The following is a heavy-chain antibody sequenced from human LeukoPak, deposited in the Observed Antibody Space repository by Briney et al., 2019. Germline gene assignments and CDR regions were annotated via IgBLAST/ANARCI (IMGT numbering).Heavy chain of an antibody. CDR2: ISSSSSTI. V-gene: IGHV3-48*04. CDR1: GFTFSSYS. J-gene: IGHJ6*03. Sequence: GGSLRLSCAASGFTFSSYSMNWVRQAPGKGLEWVSYISSSSSTIYYADSVKGRFTISRDNAKNSLYLQMNSLRAEDTAVYYCARDDQGTSCKNYYCYYMDVWGKGTTVTVSS. D-gene: IGHD2-2*01. CDR3: ARDDQGTSCKNYYCYYMDV.